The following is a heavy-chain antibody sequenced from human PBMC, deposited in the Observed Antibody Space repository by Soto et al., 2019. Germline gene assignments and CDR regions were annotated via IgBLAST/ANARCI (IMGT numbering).Heavy chain of an antibody. CDR3: ARGETDLGV. CDR1: RDTFNKYA. V-gene: IGHV1-69*01. D-gene: IGHD2-21*02. J-gene: IGHJ6*02. CDR2: IIPIFSSR. Sequence: QVQLVQSGAEVKKPGSSVKVSCKTSRDTFNKYAFNWVRQAPGPGLEWMGWIIPIFSSRNYAEKFQGRVTITADDSTSTAYMELRSLRFEDTAVYYCARGETDLGVWGQGTTVTVSS.